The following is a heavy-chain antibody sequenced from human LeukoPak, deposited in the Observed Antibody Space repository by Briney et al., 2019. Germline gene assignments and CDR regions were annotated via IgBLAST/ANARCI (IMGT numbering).Heavy chain of an antibody. Sequence: ASVKVSCKASGYTFTSYYMHWVRQAPGQGLESMGIINPSGGSTSYAQKFQGRVTMTRDMSTSTVYMELTSLRSEDTAVYYCARDLRITIFGVVIPWAFDIWGQGTMVTVSS. CDR3: ARDLRITIFGVVIPWAFDI. V-gene: IGHV1-46*01. J-gene: IGHJ3*02. CDR1: GYTFTSYY. CDR2: INPSGGST. D-gene: IGHD3-3*01.